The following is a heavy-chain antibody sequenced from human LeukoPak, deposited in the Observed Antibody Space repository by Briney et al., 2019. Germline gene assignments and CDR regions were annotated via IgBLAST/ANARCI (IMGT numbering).Heavy chain of an antibody. CDR2: IIPIFGTA. Sequence: SVKVSCKASGGTFSSYAISWVRQAPGQGLEWMGGIIPIFGTANYAQKFQGRVTITADESTSTAYMELSSLRSEDTAVYYCARAGYYDSNGYYAQNAFDIWGQGTMVTVSS. CDR1: GGTFSSYA. J-gene: IGHJ3*02. V-gene: IGHV1-69*13. D-gene: IGHD3-22*01. CDR3: ARAGYYDSNGYYAQNAFDI.